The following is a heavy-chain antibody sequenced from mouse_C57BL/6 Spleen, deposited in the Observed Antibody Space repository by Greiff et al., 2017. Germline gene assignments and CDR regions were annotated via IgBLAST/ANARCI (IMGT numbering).Heavy chain of an antibody. CDR1: GYTFTDYY. Sequence: EVQLQQSGPVLVKPGASVKMSCKASGYTFTDYYMNWVKQSHGKSLEWIGVINPYNGGTSYDQKFKGKATVTVDKSSSTAYMELNSLTSEDSAVYYCAGVDVRAYGGSSYAMDYWGQGTSVTVSS. CDR3: AGVDVRAYGGSSYAMDY. V-gene: IGHV1-19*01. J-gene: IGHJ4*01. CDR2: INPYNGGT. D-gene: IGHD1-1*01.